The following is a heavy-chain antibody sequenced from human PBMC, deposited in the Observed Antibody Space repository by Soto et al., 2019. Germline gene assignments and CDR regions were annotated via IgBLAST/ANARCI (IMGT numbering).Heavy chain of an antibody. V-gene: IGHV1-2*06. CDR1: GYTFTGYF. CDR3: ANPPPAPAWFDP. CDR2: INPNSGAT. Sequence: GASVKVSCKASGYTFTGYFIHWLRHAPGQGLEWMGRINPNSGATNYARKFQDRVTMTRDTSINTAYMELSRLRSDDTAIYYCANPPPAPAWFDPWGQVTLVAVSS. D-gene: IGHD2-2*01. J-gene: IGHJ5*02.